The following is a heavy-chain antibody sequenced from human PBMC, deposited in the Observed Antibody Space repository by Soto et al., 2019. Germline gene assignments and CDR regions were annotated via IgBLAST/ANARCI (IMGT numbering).Heavy chain of an antibody. CDR2: VSVSGGTT. D-gene: IGHD6-19*01. V-gene: IGHV3-23*01. J-gene: IGHJ4*02. Sequence: GGSLRLSCAASGFMFNNYAMSWVRQAPGKGLEWVSTVSVSGGTTYYADSLKGRFTISRDNSKKTVYLQMNSLRAEDTAVYYCAKGGIAVAGTAWWYFDYWGQGTLVTVSS. CDR3: AKGGIAVAGTAWWYFDY. CDR1: GFMFNNYA.